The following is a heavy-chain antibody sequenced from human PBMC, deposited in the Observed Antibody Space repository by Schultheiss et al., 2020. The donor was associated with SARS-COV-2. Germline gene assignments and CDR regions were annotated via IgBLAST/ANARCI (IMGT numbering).Heavy chain of an antibody. J-gene: IGHJ6*04. D-gene: IGHD3-10*01. CDR2: IYSGGST. CDR1: GFTFSSYS. CDR3: ARGPGRRITMVRGPLVDV. Sequence: GESLKISCAASGFTFSSYSMSWVRQAPGKGLEWVSVIYSGGSTYYADSVKGRFTISRDNAKNSLYLQMNSLRAEDTAVYYCARGPGRRITMVRGPLVDVWGKGTTVTVSS. V-gene: IGHV3-53*01.